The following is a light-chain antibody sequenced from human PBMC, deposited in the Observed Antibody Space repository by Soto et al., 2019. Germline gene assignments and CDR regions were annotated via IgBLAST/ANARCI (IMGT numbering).Light chain of an antibody. V-gene: IGLV1-44*01. CDR3: AAWDDSLIAWV. Sequence: QAVVTQPPSASGTPGQGVTISCSGGRSNIGSNPVNWYQQLPEAAPKLLIYTTDQRPSGVPDRFSGSKSGTSASLAISGLQSEDEAEYYCAAWDDSLIAWVFGGGTKVTVL. CDR1: RSNIGSNP. J-gene: IGLJ2*01. CDR2: TTD.